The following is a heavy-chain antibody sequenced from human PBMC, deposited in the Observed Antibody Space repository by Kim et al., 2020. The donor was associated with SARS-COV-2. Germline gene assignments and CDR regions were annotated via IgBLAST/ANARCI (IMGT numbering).Heavy chain of an antibody. Sequence: GGSLRLSCAASGFTFSNYGMHWVRQAPGRGLEWVAVISYTGNTKYYADSVKGRFTISRDNSKNTLYLQMNSLRAEDSALYYCARDYYGSGDGYFDYWGQGTLVTVSS. CDR2: ISYTGNTK. V-gene: IGHV3-30*03. D-gene: IGHD3-10*01. CDR3: ARDYYGSGDGYFDY. J-gene: IGHJ4*02. CDR1: GFTFSNYG.